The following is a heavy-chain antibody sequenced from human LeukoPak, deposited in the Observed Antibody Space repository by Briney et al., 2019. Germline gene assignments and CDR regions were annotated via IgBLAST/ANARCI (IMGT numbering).Heavy chain of an antibody. V-gene: IGHV3-48*04. CDR2: ISTSGNII. CDR1: GFTFTTYW. D-gene: IGHD1-1*01. CDR3: ARDATTEIGTVYMDV. J-gene: IGHJ6*03. Sequence: GGSLRLSCAASGFTFTTYWLGWVRQAPGKGLEWVLHISTSGNIIHYADSVKGRFTISRDNAKNSLYLQMNSLRAEDTALYFCARDATTEIGTVYMDVWGKGTTVTISS.